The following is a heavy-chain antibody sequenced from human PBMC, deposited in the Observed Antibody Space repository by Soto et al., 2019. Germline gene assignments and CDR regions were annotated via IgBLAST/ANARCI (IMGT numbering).Heavy chain of an antibody. V-gene: IGHV3-7*01. CDR2: IRQDGNEM. CDR3: ARDEYYYALDV. J-gene: IGHJ6*02. CDR1: GFTIGGAW. Sequence: PGGSLRLSCAASGFTIGGAWMSWARQAPGKGLEWVAKIRQDGNEMYYVDAVRGRFAISRDNAKNSLYLQMNSLRVEDTALYYCARDEYYYALDVWGQGTTVTVSS.